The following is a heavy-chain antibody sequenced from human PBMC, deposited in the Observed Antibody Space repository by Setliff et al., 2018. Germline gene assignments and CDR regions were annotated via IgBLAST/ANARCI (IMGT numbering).Heavy chain of an antibody. V-gene: IGHV1-18*01. J-gene: IGHJ4*02. D-gene: IGHD3-3*01. Sequence: ASVKVSCKASGYTFTSYDINWVRQATGQGLEWVGWISGYNGDTDYAQNLQGRVTMTIDTSTSTAYMELRSLRSDDTAVYYCARVPRLEWLLPTFDSWGQGTLVTVSS. CDR3: ARVPRLEWLLPTFDS. CDR2: ISGYNGDT. CDR1: GYTFTSYD.